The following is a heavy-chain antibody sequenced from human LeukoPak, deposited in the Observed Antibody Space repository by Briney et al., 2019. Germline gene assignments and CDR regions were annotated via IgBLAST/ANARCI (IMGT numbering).Heavy chain of an antibody. Sequence: PGGSLRLSCAASGFTFSSYAMSWVRQAPGKGLEWVSAISGSGGSTYYADSVKGRFTISRDNSKNTLYLQMNSLRAEDTAVYYCASCRAISSGWYRAFDIWGQGTMVTVSS. CDR1: GFTFSSYA. CDR2: ISGSGGST. J-gene: IGHJ3*02. D-gene: IGHD6-19*01. CDR3: ASCRAISSGWYRAFDI. V-gene: IGHV3-23*01.